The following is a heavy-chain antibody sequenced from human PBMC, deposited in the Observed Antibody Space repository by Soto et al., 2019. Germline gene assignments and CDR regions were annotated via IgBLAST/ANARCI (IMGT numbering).Heavy chain of an antibody. Sequence: SGPTLVNPTQTLTLTCTFSGFSLSTSGVGVGWIRQPPGKALEWLALIYWDDDKRYSPSLKSRLTITKDTSKNQVVLTMTNMDPVDTATYYCAHRRYDIVVVPAANDAFDIWGQGTTVTVSS. J-gene: IGHJ3*02. CDR2: IYWDDDK. D-gene: IGHD2-2*01. CDR3: AHRRYDIVVVPAANDAFDI. CDR1: GFSLSTSGVG. V-gene: IGHV2-5*02.